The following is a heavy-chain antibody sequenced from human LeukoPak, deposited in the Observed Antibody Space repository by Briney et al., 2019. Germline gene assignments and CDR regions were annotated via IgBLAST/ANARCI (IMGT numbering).Heavy chain of an antibody. Sequence: PGRSLRFSCAASGFTFSSYGMHWVRQAPGKGLEWVALISYDASSKWYADSVKGRFSISRDNSKNTLYLQVDSLRADDTGIYYCIRDGKFDSWGQGTLVTVSS. CDR2: ISYDASSK. CDR1: GFTFSSYG. CDR3: IRDGKFDS. J-gene: IGHJ4*02. V-gene: IGHV3-30*03. D-gene: IGHD1-1*01.